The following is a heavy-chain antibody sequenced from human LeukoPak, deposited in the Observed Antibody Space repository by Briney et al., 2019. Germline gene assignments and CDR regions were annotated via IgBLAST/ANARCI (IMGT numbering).Heavy chain of an antibody. CDR1: GFTFSSYS. CDR3: ARDNKRYFDWLHRWAFDI. CDR2: ISSSSSYI. Sequence: PGGSLRFSCAASGFTFSSYSMNWLRQAPGKGLERVSSISSSSSYIYYADSVKGRFTISRDNAKNSLYLQMNSLRAEDTAVYYCARDNKRYFDWLHRWAFDIWGQGTMVTVSS. D-gene: IGHD3-9*01. J-gene: IGHJ3*02. V-gene: IGHV3-21*01.